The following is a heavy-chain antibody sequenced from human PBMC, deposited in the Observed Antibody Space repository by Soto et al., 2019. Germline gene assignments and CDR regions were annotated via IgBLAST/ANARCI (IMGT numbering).Heavy chain of an antibody. D-gene: IGHD3-10*01. V-gene: IGHV1-69*02. J-gene: IGHJ4*02. CDR2: INPILSMS. CDR3: ASSYGSGYRAFDY. CDR1: GDTFTFYS. Sequence: QVQLVQSGAEVKKPGSSVRVSCKASGDTFTFYSINWVRQAPGLGLEWMGRINPILSMSNYAKRFQGRVTMTADKSTITAYMELSSLRSADTAMYYCASSYGSGYRAFDYWGQGALVTVSS.